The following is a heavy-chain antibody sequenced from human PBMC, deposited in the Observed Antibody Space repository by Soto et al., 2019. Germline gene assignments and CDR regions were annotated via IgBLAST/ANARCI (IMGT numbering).Heavy chain of an antibody. CDR1: GGSISSGDYY. CDR3: ARNRVVATLIGGFDP. V-gene: IGHV4-30-4*01. Sequence: SETLSLTCTVSGGSISSGDYYWSWIRQPPGKGLEWIGYIYYSGSTYYNPSLKSRVTISVDTSKNQFSLKLSSVTAADTAVYYWARNRVVATLIGGFDPWGQGTLVTVSS. D-gene: IGHD5-12*01. J-gene: IGHJ5*02. CDR2: IYYSGST.